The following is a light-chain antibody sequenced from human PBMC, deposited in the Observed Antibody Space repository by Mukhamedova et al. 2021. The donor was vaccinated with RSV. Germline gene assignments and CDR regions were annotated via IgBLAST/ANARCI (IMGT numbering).Light chain of an antibody. Sequence: PLIHDASTLENGVPSRFSGTGSGTVFTLTINSLQSEDFATYYCQQYFNYPRTFGQGTKLEIK. CDR3: QQYFNYPRT. V-gene: IGKV1-8*01. J-gene: IGKJ2*01. CDR2: DAS.